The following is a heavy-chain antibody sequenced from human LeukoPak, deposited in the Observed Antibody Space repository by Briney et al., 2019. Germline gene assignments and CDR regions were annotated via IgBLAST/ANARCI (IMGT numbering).Heavy chain of an antibody. CDR2: IYYSGST. D-gene: IGHD5-18*01. J-gene: IGHJ4*02. CDR1: GGSISSYY. CDR3: ARDDSYGLFDY. V-gene: IGHV4-59*01. Sequence: SETLSLTCTVSGGSISSYYWSWIRQPPGKGLEWIGYIYYSGSTDYNPSLKSRVTISVDTSKNQFSLKLSSVNAADTAVYYCARDDSYGLFDYWGQGTLVTVSS.